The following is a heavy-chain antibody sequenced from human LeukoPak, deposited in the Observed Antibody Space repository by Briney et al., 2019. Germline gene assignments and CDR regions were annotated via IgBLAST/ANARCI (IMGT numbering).Heavy chain of an antibody. J-gene: IGHJ4*02. Sequence: SETLSLTCTVSGGSISSYYWSWIRQPPGKGLEWIGYIYYSGSTNYNPSLKSRVTISVDTSKNQFSLKLSSVTAADTAVYYCARLSSSGHCLDYWGQGTLVTVSS. V-gene: IGHV4-59*08. CDR3: ARLSSSGHCLDY. CDR2: IYYSGST. CDR1: GGSISSYY. D-gene: IGHD3-22*01.